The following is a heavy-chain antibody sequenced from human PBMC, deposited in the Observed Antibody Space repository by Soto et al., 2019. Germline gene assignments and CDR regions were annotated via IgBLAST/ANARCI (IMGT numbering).Heavy chain of an antibody. J-gene: IGHJ4*02. CDR3: APIHGPTGNYDLDY. Sequence: SGPTLVNPTPTLTLTCTFSGFSITTRAMCVSWIRQPPGKALDWLALIDWADDKYYSTSLKTRLTISKDTSKNQVVLTMTNVDPVDTATYYCAPIHGPTGNYDLDYWGQGTLVTVSS. CDR2: IDWADDK. CDR1: GFSITTRAMC. D-gene: IGHD5-12*01. V-gene: IGHV2-70*13.